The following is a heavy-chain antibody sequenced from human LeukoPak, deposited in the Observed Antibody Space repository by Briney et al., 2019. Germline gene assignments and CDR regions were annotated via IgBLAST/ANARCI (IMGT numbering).Heavy chain of an antibody. Sequence: GGSLRLSCAASGFTFSTYGMSWVRQAPGKGLEWVSVITGSGGHTVYADSVKGRFTISRDNSKNTLYLQMNSLRAEDTAVYYCALNYYGSGISWFDPWGQGTLVTVSS. J-gene: IGHJ5*02. CDR3: ALNYYGSGISWFDP. V-gene: IGHV3-23*01. CDR2: ITGSGGHT. CDR1: GFTFSTYG. D-gene: IGHD3-10*01.